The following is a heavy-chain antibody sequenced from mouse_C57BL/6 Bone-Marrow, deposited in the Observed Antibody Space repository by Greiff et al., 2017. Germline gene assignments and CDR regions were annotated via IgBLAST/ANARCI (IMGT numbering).Heavy chain of an antibody. Sequence: EVKLVESGGGLVKPGASLKLSCAASGFTFSDYGMHWVRQAPEKGLEWVAYISSGSSTIYYADTVKGRFTISRDNAKNTPFLQMTSLRSEDTAMYYCARDNYAMDYWGQGTSVTVSS. CDR1: GFTFSDYG. V-gene: IGHV5-17*01. CDR2: ISSGSSTI. CDR3: ARDNYAMDY. J-gene: IGHJ4*01.